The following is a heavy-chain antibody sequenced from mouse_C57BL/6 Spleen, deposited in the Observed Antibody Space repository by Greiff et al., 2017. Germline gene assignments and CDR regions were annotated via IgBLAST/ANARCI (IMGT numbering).Heavy chain of an antibody. CDR3: ARAGSSLYAMDY. V-gene: IGHV5-17*01. CDR1: GFTFSDYG. Sequence: EVTLVESGGGLVKPGGSLKLSCAASGFTFSDYGLHWVRQAPEKGLEWVAYISSGRSTIYYADPVKGRFTISRDNAKNTLFLQMTSLRSEDTAMYYCARAGSSLYAMDYWGQGTSVTVSS. J-gene: IGHJ4*01. CDR2: ISSGRSTI. D-gene: IGHD1-1*01.